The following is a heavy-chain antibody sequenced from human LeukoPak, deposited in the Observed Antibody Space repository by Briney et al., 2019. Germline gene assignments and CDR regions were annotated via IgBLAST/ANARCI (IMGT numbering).Heavy chain of an antibody. J-gene: IGHJ6*03. CDR3: AKEWYSGYASGDYYYYYMDV. D-gene: IGHD5-12*01. CDR2: IWYDGRQK. CDR1: GFLFSSYG. V-gene: IGHV3-33*06. Sequence: GGPLTLFCAASGFLFSSYGMHWARQAPGRGLEWVTDIWYDGRQKYYADSVKGRFTISRDNYKNTLYLQMNSLRAEDTAVYYCAKEWYSGYASGDYYYYYMDVWGQGTTVTVSS.